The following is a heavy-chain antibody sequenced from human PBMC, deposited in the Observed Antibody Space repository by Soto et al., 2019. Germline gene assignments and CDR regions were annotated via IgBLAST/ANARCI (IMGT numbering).Heavy chain of an antibody. CDR3: ARGPTYYYDSSGYYDFDY. CDR1: GGSFSGYY. J-gene: IGHJ4*02. V-gene: IGHV4-34*01. CDR2: INHSGST. D-gene: IGHD3-22*01. Sequence: SETLSLTCAVYGGSFSGYYWSWIRQPPGKGLEWIGEINHSGSTNYNPSLKSRVTVSVDTSKNQFSLKLSSVTAADTAVYYCARGPTYYYDSSGYYDFDYWGQGTLVTVSS.